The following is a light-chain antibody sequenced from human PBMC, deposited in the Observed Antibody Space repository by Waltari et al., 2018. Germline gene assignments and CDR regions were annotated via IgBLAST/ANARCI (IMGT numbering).Light chain of an antibody. V-gene: IGLV1-44*01. CDR2: AIY. J-gene: IGLJ3*02. Sequence: QSVLTQPPSASGAPGQPVTISCSGTSSNIGINTVTWYQQPPGTAPKLLIYAIYHRPSGVPDRFSGSKSDPSASLAISGLQSEDEADYFCAAWDDSLNGRVFGGGTKLTVL. CDR1: SSNIGINT. CDR3: AAWDDSLNGRV.